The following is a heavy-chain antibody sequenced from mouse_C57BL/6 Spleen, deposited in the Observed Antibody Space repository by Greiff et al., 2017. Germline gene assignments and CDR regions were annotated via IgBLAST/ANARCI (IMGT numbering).Heavy chain of an antibody. Sequence: EVQLMESGEGLVKPGGSLKLSCAASGFTFSSYAMSWVRQTPEKRLEWVAYISSGGDYIYYADTVKGRFTISSDNARNTLYLQMSSLKSEDTAMYYCTREGITTYFDFWGTGTPVTVSA. CDR2: ISSGGDYI. CDR3: TREGITTYFDF. D-gene: IGHD5-2*01. J-gene: IGHJ1*03. V-gene: IGHV5-9-1*02. CDR1: GFTFSSYA.